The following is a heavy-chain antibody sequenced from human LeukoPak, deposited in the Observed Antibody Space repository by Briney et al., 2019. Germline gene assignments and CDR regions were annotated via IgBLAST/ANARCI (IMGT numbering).Heavy chain of an antibody. CDR1: GFTFSSYA. V-gene: IGHV3-23*01. CDR3: ARALNWGYNY. Sequence: PGGSLRLSCAASGFTFSSYAMSWVRQAPGKGLEWVSAISGGGTSTYYADSVKGRFTISRDNSKNTLYLQMNSLRAEDTAVYYCARALNWGYNYWGQGTLVTVSS. J-gene: IGHJ4*02. CDR2: ISGGGTST. D-gene: IGHD7-27*01.